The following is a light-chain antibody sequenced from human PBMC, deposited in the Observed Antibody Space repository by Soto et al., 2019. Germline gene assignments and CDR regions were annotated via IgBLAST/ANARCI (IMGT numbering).Light chain of an antibody. V-gene: IGKV3-20*01. CDR2: GAS. CDR1: QSVSSSY. J-gene: IGKJ3*01. Sequence: EIVLTQSPGILSLSPGERATLSCRASQSVSSSYLAWYQQKPGQAPRLLIYGASSRATGIPDRFSGSGSGTDFTLTISRLEPEDFAVYYCQQYGSSPLITFGPGTKVDI. CDR3: QQYGSSPLIT.